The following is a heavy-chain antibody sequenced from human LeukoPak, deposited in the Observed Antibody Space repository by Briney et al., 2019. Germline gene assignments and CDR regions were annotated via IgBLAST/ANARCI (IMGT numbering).Heavy chain of an antibody. Sequence: ASVKVSCKASGYTFSSHDIYWVRQAPGQGLEWMGWMNLNGGDTYYSQRFQGRVTLTSDTSKNTAYMDLAGLTPEDTAVYYCARVPVPAPRRGIHFDYWGQGTLITVSS. J-gene: IGHJ4*02. CDR2: MNLNGGDT. V-gene: IGHV1-8*01. CDR1: GYTFSSHD. CDR3: ARVPVPAPRRGIHFDY. D-gene: IGHD2-2*01.